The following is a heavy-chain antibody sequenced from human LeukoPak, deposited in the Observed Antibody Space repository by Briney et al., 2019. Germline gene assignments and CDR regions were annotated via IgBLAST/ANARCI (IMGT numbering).Heavy chain of an antibody. CDR2: INPNSGGT. V-gene: IGHV1-2*02. J-gene: IGHJ4*02. CDR1: GYTFTSYY. CDR3: ARDLVEMATIDV. D-gene: IGHD5-24*01. Sequence: GASVKVSCKASGYTFTSYYMHWVRQAPGQGLEWMGWINPNSGGTNYAQKFQGRVTMTRDTSISTAYMELSRLRSDDTAVYYCARDLVEMATIDVWGQGTLVTVSS.